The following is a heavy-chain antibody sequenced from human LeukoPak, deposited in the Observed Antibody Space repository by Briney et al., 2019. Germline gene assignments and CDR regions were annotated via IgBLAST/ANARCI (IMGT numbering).Heavy chain of an antibody. CDR1: GGSISSRSYY. CDR3: ARVRAAAVPYYFDY. V-gene: IGHV4-39*07. Sequence: SETLSLTCTVSGGSISSRSYYWGWIRQPPGKGLEWIGSIYYSGSTYYNAPLKSRVTISVDTSKNQFSLKVRSVTAADTAVYYCARVRAAAVPYYFDYWGQGTLVTVSS. D-gene: IGHD6-13*01. CDR2: IYYSGST. J-gene: IGHJ4*02.